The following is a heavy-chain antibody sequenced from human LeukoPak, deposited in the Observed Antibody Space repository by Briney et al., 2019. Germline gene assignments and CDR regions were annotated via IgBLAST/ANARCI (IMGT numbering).Heavy chain of an antibody. D-gene: IGHD1-26*01. CDR2: ISSSSSYI. CDR1: GFTFSSYS. CDR3: ARSIVGATGIDY. Sequence: GGSLRLSCAASGFTFSSYSMNWVRQAPGKGLEWVSSISSSSSYIYYADSVKGRFTISRDNAKNSLYLQMNSLRAEDTAVYYCARSIVGATGIDYWGQGTLVTVYS. V-gene: IGHV3-21*01. J-gene: IGHJ4*02.